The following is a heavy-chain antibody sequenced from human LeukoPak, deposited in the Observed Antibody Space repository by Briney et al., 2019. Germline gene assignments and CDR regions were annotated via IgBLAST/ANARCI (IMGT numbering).Heavy chain of an antibody. D-gene: IGHD3-22*01. J-gene: IGHJ4*02. Sequence: PGGSLRLSCAASGFTFSTYAVNWVRQAPGKGLEWVSTISGSGDSTYYADSVKGRFTISRDNSKDTLYLQMSSVRVDDTAVYYCARDRGRYYDSRGFYWGYYSDSWGQGTLVTVSS. CDR2: ISGSGDST. CDR1: GFTFSTYA. CDR3: ARDRGRYYDSRGFYWGYYSDS. V-gene: IGHV3-23*01.